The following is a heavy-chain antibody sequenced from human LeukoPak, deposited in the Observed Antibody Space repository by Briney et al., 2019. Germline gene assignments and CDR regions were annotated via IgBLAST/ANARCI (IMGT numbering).Heavy chain of an antibody. CDR3: AREGVAVAGACGI. CDR1: GYTFTGYY. Sequence: ASVKDSCKASGYTFTGYYMHWVRQAPGQGLEWMGRINPNSGGTNYALKFQGRVTMTRDTSISTAYMELSRLRSDDTAVYYCAREGVAVAGACGIWGQGTMVTVSS. D-gene: IGHD6-19*01. J-gene: IGHJ3*02. CDR2: INPNSGGT. V-gene: IGHV1-2*06.